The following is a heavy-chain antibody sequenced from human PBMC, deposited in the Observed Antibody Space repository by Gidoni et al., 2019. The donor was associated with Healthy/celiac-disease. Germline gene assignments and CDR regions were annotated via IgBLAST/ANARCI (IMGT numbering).Heavy chain of an antibody. CDR2: IYPVDSDT. CDR3: ARLPWLPYLYYFDY. V-gene: IGHV5-51*01. J-gene: IGHJ4*02. Sequence: EVQLVQSGAEVKKPGESLKISCKGSGYRFTSYWIGWVRQMPGKGLEWMGIIYPVDSDTIYSPSFQGQVTISADKSISTAYLQWSSLKASDTAMYYCARLPWLPYLYYFDYWCQGTLVTVSS. D-gene: IGHD1-26*01. CDR1: GYRFTSYW.